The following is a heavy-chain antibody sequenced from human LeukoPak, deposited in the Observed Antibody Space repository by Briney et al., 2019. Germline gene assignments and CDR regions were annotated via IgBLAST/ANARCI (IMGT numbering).Heavy chain of an antibody. CDR2: INHSGST. D-gene: IGHD3-9*01. CDR1: GGSFSGYY. J-gene: IGHJ4*02. CDR3: ARNGYYDILTGYYPFDY. V-gene: IGHV4-34*01. Sequence: SETLSFTCAVYGGSFSGYYWSGIRQPPGKGLEWIGEINHSGSTNYNPSLKSRVTISVDTSKNQFSLKLSSVTAADTAVYYCARNGYYDILTGYYPFDYWGQGTLVTVSS.